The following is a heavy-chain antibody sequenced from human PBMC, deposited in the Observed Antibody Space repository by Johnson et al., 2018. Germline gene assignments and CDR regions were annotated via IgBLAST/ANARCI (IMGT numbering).Heavy chain of an antibody. CDR1: GFTFSNYY. D-gene: IGHD1-26*01. CDR3: VVGMMDFEH. V-gene: IGHV3-7*01. CDR2: IKEDATEK. J-gene: IGHJ1*01. Sequence: EVQLVESGGGSVQPGGSLRLACSTSGFTFSNYYMSWVRQAPGKGLEWVANIKEDATEKNYVDSVKGRFTISRDNAKKSFYLQRGSLRVEDTAVYYCVVGMMDFEHWGQGSLVTVSS.